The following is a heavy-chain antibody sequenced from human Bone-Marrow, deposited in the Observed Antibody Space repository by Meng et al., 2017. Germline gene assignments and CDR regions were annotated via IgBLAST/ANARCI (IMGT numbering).Heavy chain of an antibody. D-gene: IGHD6-13*01. CDR2: IYYSGST. Sequence: VPVPESGPGLVKPSQTLSLTCTVSGGSISSGGYYWSWIRQHPGKGLEWIGYIYYSGSTYYNPSLKSRVTISVDTSKNQFSLKLSSVTAADTAVYYCARGPLSAAGTMGYFQHWGQGTLVTVSS. CDR3: ARGPLSAAGTMGYFQH. J-gene: IGHJ1*01. V-gene: IGHV4-31*03. CDR1: GGSISSGGYY.